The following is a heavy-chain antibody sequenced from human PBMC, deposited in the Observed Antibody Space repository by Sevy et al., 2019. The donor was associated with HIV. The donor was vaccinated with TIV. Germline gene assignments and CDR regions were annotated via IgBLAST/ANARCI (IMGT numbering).Heavy chain of an antibody. D-gene: IGHD3-22*01. CDR1: GGSISSGGYY. J-gene: IGHJ4*02. Sequence: SETLCLTCTVSGGSISSGGYYWSWIRQHPGKGLEWIGYIYYSGSTYYNPSLKSRVTISVDTSKNQFSLKLSSVTAADTAVYYCAGMYYYDSSGYKHRFDYWGQGTLVTVSS. CDR3: AGMYYYDSSGYKHRFDY. V-gene: IGHV4-31*03. CDR2: IYYSGST.